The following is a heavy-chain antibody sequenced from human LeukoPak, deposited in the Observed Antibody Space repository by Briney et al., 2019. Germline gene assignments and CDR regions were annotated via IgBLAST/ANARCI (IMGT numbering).Heavy chain of an antibody. CDR2: ISSNGGST. Sequence: PGGSLRLSCAASGFTFSSYAVHWVRQAPGKGLEYVSAISSNGGSTYYANSVKGRFTISRDNSKNTLYLQMGSLRAEDMAVYYCARCGVATITRGCYFDYWGQGTLVTVSS. CDR3: ARCGVATITRGCYFDY. D-gene: IGHD5-12*01. V-gene: IGHV3-64*01. CDR1: GFTFSSYA. J-gene: IGHJ4*02.